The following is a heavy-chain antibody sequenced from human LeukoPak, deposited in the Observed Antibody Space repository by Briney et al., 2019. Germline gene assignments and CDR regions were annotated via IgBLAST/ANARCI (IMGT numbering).Heavy chain of an antibody. J-gene: IGHJ4*02. CDR1: GGSFSGYY. Sequence: PSETLSLTCAVYGGSFSGYYWSWIRQPPGKGLEWIGSIYYSGSTYYNPSLKSRVTISEDKSKNQFSLKLSSVTAADTAVYYCARMPLSWSFDYWGQGTLVTVSS. D-gene: IGHD6-13*01. CDR3: ARMPLSWSFDY. V-gene: IGHV4-34*01. CDR2: IYYSGST.